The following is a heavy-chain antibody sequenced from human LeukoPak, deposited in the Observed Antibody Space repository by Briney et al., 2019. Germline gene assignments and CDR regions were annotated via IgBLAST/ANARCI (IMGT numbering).Heavy chain of an antibody. CDR1: GYTFTSYG. D-gene: IGHD1-26*01. J-gene: IGHJ4*02. CDR3: ASGSYYFDY. Sequence: ASVKVSCKASGYTFTSYGISWVRQAPGQGLEWMGWISAYNGNTNYAQKLQGRVTITADKSTSTAYMELSSLRSEDTAVYYCASGSYYFDYWGQGTLVTVSS. V-gene: IGHV1-18*01. CDR2: ISAYNGNT.